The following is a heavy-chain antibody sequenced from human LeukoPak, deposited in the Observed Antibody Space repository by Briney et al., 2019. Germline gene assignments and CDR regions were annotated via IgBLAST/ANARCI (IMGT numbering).Heavy chain of an antibody. J-gene: IGHJ4*02. CDR2: ISRSSGRT. Sequence: GSLRLSCAASGFTFNNYAMNWVRQAPGKGLEWVSGISRSSGRTYYADSVKGRFTISRDSSKNTLFLQMNSLRVEDTAVYYCAKGFSSTLYSTYFDFWGQGTLVTASS. CDR3: AKGFSSTLYSTYFDF. V-gene: IGHV3-23*01. D-gene: IGHD6-13*01. CDR1: GFTFNNYA.